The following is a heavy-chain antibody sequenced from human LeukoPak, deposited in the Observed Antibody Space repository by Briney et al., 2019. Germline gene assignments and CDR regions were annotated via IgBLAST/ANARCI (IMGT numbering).Heavy chain of an antibody. CDR1: GFTFSSYA. J-gene: IGHJ6*03. CDR2: ISSDGSNK. V-gene: IGHV3-30*04. Sequence: GGSLRLSCAASGFTFSSYAMHWVRQAPGKGLEWVAVISSDGSNKYYADSMKGRFTISRDNSKNTLYLQMNSLRAEDTAVYYCAKGVYYGSGSYFKTDYYMDVWGKGTTVTISS. CDR3: AKGVYYGSGSYFKTDYYMDV. D-gene: IGHD3-10*01.